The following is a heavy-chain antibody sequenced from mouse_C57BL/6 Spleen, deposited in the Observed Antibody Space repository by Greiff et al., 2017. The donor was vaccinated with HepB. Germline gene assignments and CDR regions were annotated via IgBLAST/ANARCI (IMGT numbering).Heavy chain of an antibody. D-gene: IGHD1-2*01. J-gene: IGHJ2*01. CDR1: GYTFTDYE. Sequence: QVQLQQSGAELVRPGASVTLSCKASGYTFTDYEMHWVKQTPVHGLEWIGAIDPETGGTAYNQKFKGKAILTAEKSSSTAYMELRSLTSEDSAVYYCAGHYSGLDYWGQGTTLTVSS. V-gene: IGHV1-15*01. CDR2: IDPETGGT. CDR3: AGHYSGLDY.